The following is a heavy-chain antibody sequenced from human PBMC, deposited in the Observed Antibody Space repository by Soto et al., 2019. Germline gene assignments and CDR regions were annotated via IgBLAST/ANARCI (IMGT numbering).Heavy chain of an antibody. D-gene: IGHD3-3*01. CDR3: ARSTIFGLSSGMDV. CDR2: IDPSDSYT. CDR1: GYSFISYW. J-gene: IGHJ6*02. V-gene: IGHV5-10-1*01. Sequence: GVPMRISWKGAGYSFISYWISWVRQMNGKGLGWMGRIDPSDSYTNYSPSFQGHVTISADKSISTAYLQWSSLKASDTAVYFCARSTIFGLSSGMDVWGQGTTVTVSS.